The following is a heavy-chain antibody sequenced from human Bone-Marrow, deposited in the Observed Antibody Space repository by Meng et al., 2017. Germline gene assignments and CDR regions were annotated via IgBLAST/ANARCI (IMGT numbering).Heavy chain of an antibody. CDR1: GFTFSGNC. CDR2: INNDGSST. Sequence: GESLKISCAASGFTFSGNCMHWVRQAPGKGLVWVSRINNDGSSTSYADSVKGRFTISRDNDKNTLYLQMNSLRAEDTAVYYCASEVDYWGQGTLVTVSS. CDR3: ASEVDY. V-gene: IGHV3-74*01. J-gene: IGHJ4*02.